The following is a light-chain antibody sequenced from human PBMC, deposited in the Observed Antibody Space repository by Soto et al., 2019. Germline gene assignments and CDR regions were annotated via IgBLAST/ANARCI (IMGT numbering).Light chain of an antibody. V-gene: IGKV3D-20*02. CDR1: QSVSSSY. Sequence: EIVLTQSPGTLSLSPGERATLSCRASQSVSSSYLAWYQQKPGQAPRLLIYGASNRATGIPARFSGSGSGTDFALTISSLEPEDFAVYYCKQRSNWPITFGQGTRLEIK. J-gene: IGKJ5*01. CDR2: GAS. CDR3: KQRSNWPIT.